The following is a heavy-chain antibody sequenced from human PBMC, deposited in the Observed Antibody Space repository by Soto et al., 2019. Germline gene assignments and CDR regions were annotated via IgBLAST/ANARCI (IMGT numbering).Heavy chain of an antibody. CDR3: ARDGVRANLFDP. Sequence: GGSLRLSCAASGVTFSSYGMHWVRQALGKGLEWVAVIWYDGSNKYYADSVKGRFTISRDNSKNTLYLQMNSLRAEDTAVYYCARDGVRANLFDPWGQGTLVIVS. J-gene: IGHJ5*01. CDR2: IWYDGSNK. CDR1: GVTFSSYG. V-gene: IGHV3-33*01.